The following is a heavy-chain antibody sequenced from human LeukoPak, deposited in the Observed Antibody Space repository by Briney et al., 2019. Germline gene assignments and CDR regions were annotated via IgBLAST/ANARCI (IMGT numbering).Heavy chain of an antibody. J-gene: IGHJ5*02. Sequence: SETLSLTCTVSGGSINSGDYYWSWIRQPPGKGLEWIAFIYYSGITNYNPSLKSRASISVDTSKNLCSLRLSSVTAADTAVYYCARHAIYSGGYSYWFDPWGLGTLVTVSS. CDR2: IYYSGIT. D-gene: IGHD1-26*01. CDR3: ARHAIYSGGYSYWFDP. CDR1: GGSINSGDYY. V-gene: IGHV4-61*08.